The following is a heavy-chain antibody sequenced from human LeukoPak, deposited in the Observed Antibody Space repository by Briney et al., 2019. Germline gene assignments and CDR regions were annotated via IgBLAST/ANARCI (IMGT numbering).Heavy chain of an antibody. CDR1: GGSISSCY. D-gene: IGHD2-21*02. CDR2: IYYSGST. CDR3: ARLRIAVVTAIEYYYYGMDV. J-gene: IGHJ6*02. Sequence: PSETLSLTCTVSGGSISSCYWSWIRQPPGKGLEWIGYIYYSGSTNYNPSLKSRVTISVDTSKNQFSLKLSSVTAADTAVYYCARLRIAVVTAIEYYYYGMDVWGQGTTVTVSS. V-gene: IGHV4-59*08.